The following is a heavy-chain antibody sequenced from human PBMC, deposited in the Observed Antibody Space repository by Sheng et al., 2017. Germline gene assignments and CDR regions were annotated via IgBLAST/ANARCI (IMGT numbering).Heavy chain of an antibody. J-gene: IGHJ6*02. CDR3: ARARSSSSGRYYYYYYGMDV. D-gene: IGHD6-6*01. CDR2: INHSGST. V-gene: IGHV4-34*01. CDR1: GGSFSGYY. Sequence: QVQLQQWGAGLLKPSETLSLTCAVYGGSFSGYYWSWIRQPPGKGLEWIGEINHSGSTNYNPSLKSRVTISVDTSKNQFSLKLSSVTAADTAVYYCARARSSSSGRYYYYYYGMDVWGQGTTVTV.